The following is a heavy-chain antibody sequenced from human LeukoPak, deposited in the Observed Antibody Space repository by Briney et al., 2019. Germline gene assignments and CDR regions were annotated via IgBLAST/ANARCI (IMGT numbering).Heavy chain of an antibody. V-gene: IGHV1-2*02. J-gene: IGHJ4*02. Sequence: ASVKVSCKASGYTFTGYYIRWVRQAPGQGLEWMGWINPNSGGTNHAQKFQGRVTMTRDTSISTVYMELSRLRSDDTAVYYCARAQVEYCSGGRCYSGYWGQGTLVTVSS. CDR1: GYTFTGYY. CDR3: ARAQVEYCSGGRCYSGY. CDR2: INPNSGGT. D-gene: IGHD2-15*01.